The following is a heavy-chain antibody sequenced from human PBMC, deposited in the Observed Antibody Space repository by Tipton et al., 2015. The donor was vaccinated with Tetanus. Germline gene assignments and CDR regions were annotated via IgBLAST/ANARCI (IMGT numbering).Heavy chain of an antibody. CDR1: GGSITSSTYY. CDR2: FYSGGSI. D-gene: IGHD5-24*01. CDR3: ARGEDTYKSGNY. V-gene: IGHV4-39*01. Sequence: TLSLTCTVSGGSITSSTYYWGWIRQPPGKGLEWIGTFYSGGSIFYNPSFKSRATISVDTPKNQISLRLTSVASADTAVYYCARGEDTYKSGNYWGQGTLVTVSS. J-gene: IGHJ4*02.